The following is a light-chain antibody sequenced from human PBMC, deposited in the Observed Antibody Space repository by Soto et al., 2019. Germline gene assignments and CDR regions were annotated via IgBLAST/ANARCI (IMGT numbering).Light chain of an antibody. Sequence: QSVLTQPPSASGTPGQRVTISCSGSSSNIESNYVYWYQQLPGTAPRLLIYRNNQRPSGVPDRFSGSKSGTSASLAISALRSEDEADYYCTVWDDSLRGLVFGGGTKLTVL. V-gene: IGLV1-47*01. CDR2: RNN. CDR3: TVWDDSLRGLV. CDR1: SSNIESNY. J-gene: IGLJ2*01.